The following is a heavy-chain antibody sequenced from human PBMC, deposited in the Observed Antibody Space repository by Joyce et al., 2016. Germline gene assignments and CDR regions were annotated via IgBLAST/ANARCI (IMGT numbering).Heavy chain of an antibody. CDR3: AGVFDY. Sequence: EVQLVESGGGLVQPGGSLRLSCVVSGSTFNNLWIHWVRQAPGKGRVWGSGIKDDGISTFYADSVKGRFTISRDDAKNTVYLQMNSLRAEDTALYYCAGVFDYWGQGTLVTVSS. J-gene: IGHJ4*02. CDR2: IKDDGIST. V-gene: IGHV3-74*01. CDR1: GSTFNNLW.